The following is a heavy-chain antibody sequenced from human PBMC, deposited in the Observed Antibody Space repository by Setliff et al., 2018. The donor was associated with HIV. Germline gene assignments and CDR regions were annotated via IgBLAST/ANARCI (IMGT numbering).Heavy chain of an antibody. Sequence: GASVKVSCKASGYTSTSYDINWVRQATGQGLEWMGWMNPDSGNTGSAQNFQGRLTITWNTSISTAYMELGSLGFDDTAVYFCARTRSGGSSVYYYYYMDVGGQGTAVTGSS. CDR2: MNPDSGNT. J-gene: IGHJ6*03. CDR3: ARTRSGGSSVYYYYYMDV. V-gene: IGHV1-8*01. CDR1: GYTSTSYD. D-gene: IGHD2-15*01.